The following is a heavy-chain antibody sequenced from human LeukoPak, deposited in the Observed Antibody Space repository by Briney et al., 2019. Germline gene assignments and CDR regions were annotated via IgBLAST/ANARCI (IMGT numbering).Heavy chain of an antibody. D-gene: IGHD6-13*01. CDR3: ARASKYSSKPLGP. Sequence: PSETLSLTCTVSGGSISSSSYYWGWIRQPPGKGLEWIGSIYYSGSTYYNPSLKSRVTISIDTSKNQFSLKLSSVTAADTAVYYCARASKYSSKPLGPWGQGTLVTVSS. J-gene: IGHJ5*02. CDR1: GGSISSSSYY. CDR2: IYYSGST. V-gene: IGHV4-39*07.